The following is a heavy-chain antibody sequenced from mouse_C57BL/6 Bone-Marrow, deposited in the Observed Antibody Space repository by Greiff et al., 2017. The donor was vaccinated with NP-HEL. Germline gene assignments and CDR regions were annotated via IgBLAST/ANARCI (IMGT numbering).Heavy chain of an antibody. J-gene: IGHJ2*01. D-gene: IGHD1-1*01. Sequence: VKLQQSGAELARPGASVKLSCKASGYTFTSYGISWVKQRTGQGLEWIGEIYPRSGNTYYNEKFKGKATLTADKSSSTAYMELRSLTSEDSAVYFCARARVITTVVAPFDYWGQGTTLTVSS. V-gene: IGHV1-81*01. CDR2: IYPRSGNT. CDR3: ARARVITTVVAPFDY. CDR1: GYTFTSYG.